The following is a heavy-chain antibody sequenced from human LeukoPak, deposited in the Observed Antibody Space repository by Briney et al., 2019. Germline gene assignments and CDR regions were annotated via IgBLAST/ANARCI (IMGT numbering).Heavy chain of an antibody. Sequence: GGSLRLSCAGSGFIFNNYAMHWVQQPPGKGLEWVSGISWNSGSIDYADSVKGRFTISRDNAKNSLYLQMNSLRVEDTAFYYCAKDNRRHYTSGPNPDSLHWGQGALVTVSS. J-gene: IGHJ4*02. CDR2: ISWNSGSI. V-gene: IGHV3-9*01. D-gene: IGHD6-19*01. CDR3: AKDNRRHYTSGPNPDSLH. CDR1: GFIFNNYA.